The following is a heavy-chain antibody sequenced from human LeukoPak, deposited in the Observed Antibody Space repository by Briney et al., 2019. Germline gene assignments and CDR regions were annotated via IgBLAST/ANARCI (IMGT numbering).Heavy chain of an antibody. CDR2: ISGSGGST. J-gene: IGHJ4*02. V-gene: IGHV3-23*01. CDR3: AKDGESVVVVAATFGAYDY. Sequence: HPGGSLRLSCAASGFTFSSYAMSWVRQAPGKGLEWVSAISGSGGSTYYADSVKGRFTISRDNSKNTLYLQMNSLRAEDTAVYYCAKDGESVVVVAATFGAYDYWGQGTLVTVSS. CDR1: GFTFSSYA. D-gene: IGHD2-15*01.